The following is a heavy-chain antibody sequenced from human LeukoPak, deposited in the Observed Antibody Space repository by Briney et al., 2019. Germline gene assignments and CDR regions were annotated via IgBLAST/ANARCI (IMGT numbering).Heavy chain of an antibody. J-gene: IGHJ4*02. V-gene: IGHV3-21*04. Sequence: MPGGSLRLSCAASGFTFSTYSMNWVRQAPGKGLEWVSSISSSSGYICYADSVKGRFTISRDNAKNSLYLQMNSLRAEDTAVYYCAKPPNSGYYPGYWGQGTLVTVSS. CDR3: AKPPNSGYYPGY. CDR2: ISSSSGYI. D-gene: IGHD3-22*01. CDR1: GFTFSTYS.